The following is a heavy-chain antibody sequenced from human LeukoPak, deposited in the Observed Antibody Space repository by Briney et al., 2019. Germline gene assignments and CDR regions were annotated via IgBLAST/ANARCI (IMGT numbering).Heavy chain of an antibody. Sequence: GESLKISCKGSGYSFTSYWIGWVRQMPGKGLEWMGIIYPGDSDTRYSPSFQGQVTISADKSISTAYLQWSGLKASDTAMYYCARWGIRFLEWLSPHYYYYYGMDVWGQGTTVTVSS. CDR1: GYSFTSYW. D-gene: IGHD3-3*01. V-gene: IGHV5-51*01. J-gene: IGHJ6*02. CDR3: ARWGIRFLEWLSPHYYYYYGMDV. CDR2: IYPGDSDT.